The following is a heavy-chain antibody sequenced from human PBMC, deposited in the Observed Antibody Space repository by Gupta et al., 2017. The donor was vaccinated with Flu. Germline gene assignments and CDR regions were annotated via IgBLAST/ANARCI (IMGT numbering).Heavy chain of an antibody. Sequence: EMQLVESGGGLVQPGGSLRLSCAASGFTFSSSHLQWVRQAPGKGLVWVSRINPDGSSTTYAESVKGRFTISRDNAKNTLYLQMNSLGDDDTAVYYCATVTSGCWGQGTLVTVSS. CDR3: ATVTSGC. V-gene: IGHV3-74*03. J-gene: IGHJ4*02. CDR1: GFTFSSSH. CDR2: INPDGSST. D-gene: IGHD4-17*01.